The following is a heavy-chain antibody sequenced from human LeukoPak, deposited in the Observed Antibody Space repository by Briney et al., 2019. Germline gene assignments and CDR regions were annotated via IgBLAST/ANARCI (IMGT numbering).Heavy chain of an antibody. J-gene: IGHJ3*02. Sequence: SQTLSLTCTVSGGSISSGGYYWSWIRQHPGKGLEWIGYIYYSGSTCYNPSLKSRVTISVDTSKNQFSLKLSSVTAADTAVYYCARGYLIAAEGNDAFDIWGQGTMVTVSS. CDR2: IYYSGST. V-gene: IGHV4-31*03. CDR3: ARGYLIAAEGNDAFDI. D-gene: IGHD6-13*01. CDR1: GGSISSGGYY.